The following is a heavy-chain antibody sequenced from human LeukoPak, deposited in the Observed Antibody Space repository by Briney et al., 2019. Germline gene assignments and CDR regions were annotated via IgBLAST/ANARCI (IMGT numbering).Heavy chain of an antibody. J-gene: IGHJ5*02. CDR1: GGSISSGSYY. CDR3: ARXGLAYCGGDCYXGXWXXX. Sequence: PSETLSLTCTVSGGSISSGSYYWSWIRQPAGKGLEWIGRIYTSGSTNYNPSLKSRVTISVDTSKNQFSLKLSSVTAADTAVYYCARXGLAYCGGDCYXGXWXXXWGQ. V-gene: IGHV4-61*02. CDR2: IYTSGST. D-gene: IGHD2-21*01.